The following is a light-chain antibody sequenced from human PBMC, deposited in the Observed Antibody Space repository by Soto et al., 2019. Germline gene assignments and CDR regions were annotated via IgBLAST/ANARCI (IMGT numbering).Light chain of an antibody. CDR1: QSISSY. Sequence: EIVLTQSPATLSLSPGERATLSCRASQSISSYLAWYQQKPGQAPRLLIYDASNRATGIPARFSGSGSGTDFTITIISLEPEDFAVYYCHNSSTWLFGPGTKVEIK. CDR2: DAS. J-gene: IGKJ3*01. V-gene: IGKV3-11*01. CDR3: HNSSTWL.